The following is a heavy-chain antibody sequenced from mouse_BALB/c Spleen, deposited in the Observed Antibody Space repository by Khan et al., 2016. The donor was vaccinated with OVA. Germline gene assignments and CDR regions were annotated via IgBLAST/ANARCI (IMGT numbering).Heavy chain of an antibody. D-gene: IGHD2-14*01. CDR1: GYTFTNYW. V-gene: IGHV1-63*02. Sequence: QVQLQQSGAEVVRPGTSVKISCKTSGYTFTNYWLAWLKQRPGHGPEWIGDIFPGGTYTNYNENLKDKATLTADTFSSTAYMQVSSLTSEDSAVYFCARYPRGNYDTMDYWGQGTSVTVSS. CDR3: ARYPRGNYDTMDY. CDR2: IFPGGTYT. J-gene: IGHJ4*01.